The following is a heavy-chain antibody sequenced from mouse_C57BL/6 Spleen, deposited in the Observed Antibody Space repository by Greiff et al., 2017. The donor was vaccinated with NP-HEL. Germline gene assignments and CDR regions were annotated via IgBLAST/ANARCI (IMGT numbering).Heavy chain of an antibody. D-gene: IGHD1-1*01. CDR2: IDPEDGET. J-gene: IGHJ1*03. Sequence: EVKLMESGAELVKPGASVKLSCTASGFNIKDYYMHWVKQRTEQGLEWIGRIDPEDGETKYAPKFQGKATITADTSSNTAYLQLSSLTSEDTAVYYCARITTVVDWYFDVWGTGTTVTVSS. V-gene: IGHV14-2*01. CDR3: ARITTVVDWYFDV. CDR1: GFNIKDYY.